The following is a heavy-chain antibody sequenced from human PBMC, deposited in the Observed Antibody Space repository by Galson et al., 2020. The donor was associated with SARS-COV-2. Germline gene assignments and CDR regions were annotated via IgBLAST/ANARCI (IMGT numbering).Heavy chain of an antibody. CDR3: ARGDYSSSRFPYYYMDV. Sequence: SQTLSLTCTVSGGSIASYYGSWVRQPPGKGLEWIGYIYYTGSSTKYNPSLSSRVTMSMAASTNQFSLKLSSVTAADTAVYYCARGDYSSSRFPYYYMDVWGKGTTVTVSS. D-gene: IGHD6-13*01. CDR1: GGSIASYY. J-gene: IGHJ6*03. CDR2: IYYTGSST. V-gene: IGHV4-59*01.